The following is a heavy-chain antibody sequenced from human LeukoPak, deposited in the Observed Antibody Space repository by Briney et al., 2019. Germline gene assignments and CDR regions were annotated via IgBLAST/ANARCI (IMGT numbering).Heavy chain of an antibody. CDR3: ARAGGTTGTTHYYYVDV. CDR2: ISGSGGST. Sequence: GGSLRLSCAASGFTFSSYAMSWVRQAPGKGLEWVSSISGSGGSTYYADSVKGRFTISRDNSKNTLYLQMNSLRAEDTALYYCARAGGTTGTTHYYYVDVWGKGTTVTVSS. J-gene: IGHJ6*03. CDR1: GFTFSSYA. V-gene: IGHV3-23*01. D-gene: IGHD1-1*01.